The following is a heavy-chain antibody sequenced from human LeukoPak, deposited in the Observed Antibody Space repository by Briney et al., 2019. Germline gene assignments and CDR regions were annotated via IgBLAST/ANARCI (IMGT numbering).Heavy chain of an antibody. CDR2: ISSSGSTI. CDR3: ARDSTPLEYSSGYYPDAFDI. CDR1: GFTFSDYY. J-gene: IGHJ3*02. Sequence: GGSLRLSCAASGFTFSDYYKSWIRQAPGKGLERVLYISSSGSTIYYADSVKGRFTISRDNAKNSLYLQMNSLRAEDTAVYYCARDSTPLEYSSGYYPDAFDIWGEGTMVTVS. V-gene: IGHV3-11*01. D-gene: IGHD3-22*01.